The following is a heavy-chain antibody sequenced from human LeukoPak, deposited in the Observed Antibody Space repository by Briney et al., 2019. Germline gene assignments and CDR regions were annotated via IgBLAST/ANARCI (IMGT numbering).Heavy chain of an antibody. J-gene: IGHJ4*02. V-gene: IGHV1-69*05. D-gene: IGHD2-15*01. CDR1: GGTFSSYA. CDR3: ARGCSGGSCYSYFDY. CDR2: IIPIFGTA. Sequence: SVKVSCKASGGTFSSYAISWVRQAPGQGLEWMGRIIPIFGTANYAQKFQGRVTITTDESTSTAYMELSSLRSEDTAVYYCARGCSGGSCYSYFDYWGRRTLVTVSS.